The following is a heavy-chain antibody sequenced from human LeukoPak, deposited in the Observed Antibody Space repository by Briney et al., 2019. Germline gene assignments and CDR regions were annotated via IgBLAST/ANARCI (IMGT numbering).Heavy chain of an antibody. CDR2: IYYSGST. CDR1: GGSISSSSYY. D-gene: IGHD6-13*01. CDR3: ARHEAAAGTIFTWHLGTIDY. V-gene: IGHV4-39*01. Sequence: TSETLSLTCTVSGGSISSSSYYWGWIRQPPGQGLEWFVTIYYSGSTYYNPSLKRRFTITVDTSKNQFSLKLSSVTAADTSVYYCARHEAAAGTIFTWHLGTIDYWGQGTLVTVSS. J-gene: IGHJ4*02.